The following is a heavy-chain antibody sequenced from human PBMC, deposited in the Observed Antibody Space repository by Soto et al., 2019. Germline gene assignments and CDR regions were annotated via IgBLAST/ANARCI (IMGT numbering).Heavy chain of an antibody. CDR1: GYTFTNYY. V-gene: IGHV1-46*01. Sequence: ASVKVSCKACGYTFTNYYIHWVRQAPGQGLEWMGIINPSGGGTTYAQNFQGRVTMTRDTSTSTVYMELSSLRSDDTAVYYCARDFPFYGGTHYDYWGQGTLVTVSS. CDR3: ARDFPFYGGTHYDY. CDR2: INPSGGGT. J-gene: IGHJ4*02. D-gene: IGHD4-17*01.